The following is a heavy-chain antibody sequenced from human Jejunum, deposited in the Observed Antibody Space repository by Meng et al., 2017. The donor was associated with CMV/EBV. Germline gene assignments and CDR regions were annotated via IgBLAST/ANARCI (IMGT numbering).Heavy chain of an antibody. CDR3: ARNGIFVDY. D-gene: IGHD1-14*01. J-gene: IGHJ4*02. CDR1: GYTFTSYD. V-gene: IGHV1-8*01. CDR2: TNPRSANT. Sequence: KVSSKASGYTFTSYDINGVRQAAGQGLEWMGWTNPRSANTGSAQKFQGRLTMTMNTSIGTAYMELSSLRSEDTAVYYCARNGIFVDYWGQGALVTVSS.